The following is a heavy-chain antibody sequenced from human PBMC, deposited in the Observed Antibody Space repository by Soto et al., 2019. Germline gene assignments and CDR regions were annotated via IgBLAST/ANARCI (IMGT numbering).Heavy chain of an antibody. CDR3: ARAFTIFGVLS. CDR1: GFTVSSNY. D-gene: IGHD3-3*01. J-gene: IGHJ5*02. V-gene: IGHV3-66*01. Sequence: EVQLVESGGGLVQPGGSLRLSCAASGFTVSSNYMSWVRQAPGKGLEWVSVIYSGGSTSYADSVKGRFTISRDNSKNTLYLQMNSLRAEDTAVYYCARAFTIFGVLSWGQGTLVTVSS. CDR2: IYSGGST.